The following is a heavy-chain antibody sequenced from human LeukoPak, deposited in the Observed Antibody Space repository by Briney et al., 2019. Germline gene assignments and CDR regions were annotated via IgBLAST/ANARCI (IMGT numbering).Heavy chain of an antibody. Sequence: PSETLSLTCTVSVDSISGSGHYWGWIRQLRGKGLEWYGSMFDSGTTYYNSFLKSRVTMSIDTSKNQFSLKLSSVTAADTAVYYCARGYSSGWVYFENWGQGTLVTVSS. CDR3: ARGYSSGWVYFEN. CDR1: VDSISGSGHY. V-gene: IGHV4-39*01. J-gene: IGHJ4*02. CDR2: MFDSGTT. D-gene: IGHD6-19*01.